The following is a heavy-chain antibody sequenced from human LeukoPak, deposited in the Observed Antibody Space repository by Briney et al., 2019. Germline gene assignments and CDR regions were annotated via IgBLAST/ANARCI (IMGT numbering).Heavy chain of an antibody. Sequence: SVKVSCKASGFTFTSSAVQWVRQARGQRLEWIGWIVVGSGNTNYAQKFQERVTITRDMSTSTAYMELSSLRSEDTAVYYCAAGPSGSYLTPDYWGQGTLVTVSS. CDR2: IVVGSGNT. J-gene: IGHJ4*02. D-gene: IGHD1-26*01. CDR3: AAGPSGSYLTPDY. CDR1: GFTFTSSA. V-gene: IGHV1-58*01.